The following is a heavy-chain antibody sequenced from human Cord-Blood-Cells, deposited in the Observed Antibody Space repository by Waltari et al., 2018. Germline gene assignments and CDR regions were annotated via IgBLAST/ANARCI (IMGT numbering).Heavy chain of an antibody. CDR1: GFTFSSYA. CDR3: AKDTSFTLGGVTRPPFDY. CDR2: ISGSGGST. V-gene: IGHV3-23*04. Sequence: EVQLVESGGGLVQPGGSLRLSCAASGFTFSSYAMSWVRQAPGKGLEWVSAISGSGGSTYYADSVKGRFTISRDNSKNTLYLQMNSLRAEDTAVYYCAKDTSFTLGGVTRPPFDYWGQGTLVTVSS. J-gene: IGHJ4*02. D-gene: IGHD3-16*01.